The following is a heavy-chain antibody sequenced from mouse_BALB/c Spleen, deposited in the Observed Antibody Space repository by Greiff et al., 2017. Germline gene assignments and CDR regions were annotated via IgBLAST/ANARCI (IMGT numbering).Heavy chain of an antibody. CDR2: IRSKSNNYAT. Sequence: EVKLMESGGGLVQPKGSLKLSCAASGFTFNTYAMNWVRQAPGKGLEWVARIRSKSNNYATYYADSVKDRFTISRDDSQSMLYLQMNNLKTEDTAMYYCVRQSYGARYFDVWGAGTTVTVSS. CDR3: VRQSYGARYFDV. D-gene: IGHD1-1*02. J-gene: IGHJ1*01. V-gene: IGHV10-1*02. CDR1: GFTFNTYA.